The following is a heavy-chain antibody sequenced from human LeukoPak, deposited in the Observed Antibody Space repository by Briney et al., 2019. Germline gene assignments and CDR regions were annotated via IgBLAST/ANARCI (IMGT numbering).Heavy chain of an antibody. J-gene: IGHJ6*03. V-gene: IGHV3-33*06. Sequence: GGSPRLSCAASGVNFGSYGMHWVRQAPGKGLEWVAVIWYDGSSEQYADSVKGRFTISRDNSRDTLYLQMNSLRAEDTAVYYCAKDDNWRGSYNYYYMDVWGKGTSVTVSS. D-gene: IGHD3-3*01. CDR3: AKDDNWRGSYNYYYMDV. CDR1: GVNFGSYG. CDR2: IWYDGSSE.